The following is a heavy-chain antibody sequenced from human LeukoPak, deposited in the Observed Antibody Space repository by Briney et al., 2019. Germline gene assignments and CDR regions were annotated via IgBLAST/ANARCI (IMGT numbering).Heavy chain of an antibody. CDR1: GFTFSRYG. CDR3: ATQSITLVVVISPFDY. J-gene: IGHJ4*02. CDR2: IWSDATNQ. V-gene: IGHV3-30*02. Sequence: GGSLRLSCEASGFTFSRYGMHWVRQAPGKGLEWVAVIWSDATNQYYAGSVKGRFTISRDNFKNTVYLQMNSLKPDDTAVYYCATQSITLVVVISPFDYWGQGTLVTVSS. D-gene: IGHD3-22*01.